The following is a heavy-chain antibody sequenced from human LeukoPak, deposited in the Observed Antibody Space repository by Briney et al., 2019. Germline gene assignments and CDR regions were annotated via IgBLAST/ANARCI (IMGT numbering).Heavy chain of an antibody. V-gene: IGHV1-8*01. CDR3: ARGSGSYPAGYAFDI. Sequence: ASVKVSCKASGYTFTSYNINWVRQATGQGLEWMGWMNPNSGNTGYAQKFQGRVTMTRDTSTSTVYMELSSLRSEDTAVYYCARGSGSYPAGYAFDIWGQGTMVTVSS. D-gene: IGHD1-26*01. CDR1: GYTFTSYN. J-gene: IGHJ3*02. CDR2: MNPNSGNT.